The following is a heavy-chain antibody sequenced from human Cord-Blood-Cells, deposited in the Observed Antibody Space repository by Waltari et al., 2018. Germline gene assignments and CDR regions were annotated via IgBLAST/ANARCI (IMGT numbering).Heavy chain of an antibody. CDR3: ARGGLSSSWYFDY. CDR2: INHSGST. D-gene: IGHD6-13*01. CDR1: GGSFSGYY. J-gene: IGHJ4*02. Sequence: QVQLQQWGAGLLKPSETLSLTCAVYGGSFSGYYWSWIRQPPGKGLEWIGEINHSGSTNYNPSLKSRVTISVDTSKKQFSLKLSSVTAADTAVYYCARGGLSSSWYFDYWGQGTLVTVSS. V-gene: IGHV4-34*01.